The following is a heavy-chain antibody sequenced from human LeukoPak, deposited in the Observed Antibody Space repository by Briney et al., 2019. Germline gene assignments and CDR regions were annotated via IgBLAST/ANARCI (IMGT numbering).Heavy chain of an antibody. D-gene: IGHD3-22*01. Sequence: GSVKVSCKASGYTFTSYAMNWVRQAPGQGLEWMGWINTNTGNPTYAQGFTGRFVFSLDTSVSTAYLQISSLKAEDTAVYYCARERSRSYYYDSSGYYSDYYGMDVWGQGTTVTVSS. CDR3: ARERSRSYYYDSSGYYSDYYGMDV. CDR1: GYTFTSYA. J-gene: IGHJ6*02. CDR2: INTNTGNP. V-gene: IGHV7-4-1*02.